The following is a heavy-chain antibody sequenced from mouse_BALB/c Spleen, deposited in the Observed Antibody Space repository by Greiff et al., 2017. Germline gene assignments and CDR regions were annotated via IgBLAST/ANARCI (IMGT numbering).Heavy chain of an antibody. CDR3: TPIYYGNYGYFDV. Sequence: VQLKQSGAELVRSGASVKLSCTASGFNIKDYYMHWVKQRPEQGLEWIGWIDPENGDTEYAPKFQGKATMTADTSSNTAYLQLSSLTSEDTAVYYCTPIYYGNYGYFDVWGAGTTVTVSS. CDR2: IDPENGDT. D-gene: IGHD2-1*01. J-gene: IGHJ1*01. CDR1: GFNIKDYY. V-gene: IGHV14-4*02.